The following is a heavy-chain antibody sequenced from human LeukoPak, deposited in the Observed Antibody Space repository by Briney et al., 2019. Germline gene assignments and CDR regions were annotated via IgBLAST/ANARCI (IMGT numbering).Heavy chain of an antibody. Sequence: PSETLSLTCAVSGYSFSSGYYWSCIRQPPGKGLEWIGSIYHSGSTYYNPSLKSRVTISVDTSKNQISLKLSSVTTGDADVYACARPNWNEGWFHPWGQRTLVTASS. D-gene: IGHD1-1*01. CDR3: ARPNWNEGWFHP. CDR1: GYSFSSGYY. CDR2: IYHSGST. V-gene: IGHV4-38-2*01. J-gene: IGHJ5*02.